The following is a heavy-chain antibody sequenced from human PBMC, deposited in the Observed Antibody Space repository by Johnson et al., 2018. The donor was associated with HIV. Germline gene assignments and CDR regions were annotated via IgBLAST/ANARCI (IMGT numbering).Heavy chain of an antibody. Sequence: VQLVESGGGLVQPGGSLRLSCAASGFTISGFYMSWVRQAPGKVPEWLSVGSSGGTSYYADSVRGRFTVSRDNSKNTLYLQMSSLRAEDTALYYCVRDDGPDGFDIWGQGTMVTGSS. V-gene: IGHV3-66*02. CDR2: GSSGGTS. J-gene: IGHJ3*02. D-gene: IGHD5-24*01. CDR3: VRDDGPDGFDI. CDR1: GFTISGFY.